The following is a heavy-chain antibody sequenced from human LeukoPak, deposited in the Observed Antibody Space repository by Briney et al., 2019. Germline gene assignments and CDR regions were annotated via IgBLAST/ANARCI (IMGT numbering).Heavy chain of an antibody. CDR3: ARRYDTSGYSTMDY. CDR2: IWYDGSNK. Sequence: GGSLRLSCAASGFTFSSYGMHWVRQAPGKGLEWVAVIWYDGSNKYYADSVKGRFTISRDNSKNTLYLQMNSLRADDTAVYYCARRYDTSGYSTMDYWGQGTLVTVSS. V-gene: IGHV3-33*01. CDR1: GFTFSSYG. J-gene: IGHJ4*02. D-gene: IGHD3-22*01.